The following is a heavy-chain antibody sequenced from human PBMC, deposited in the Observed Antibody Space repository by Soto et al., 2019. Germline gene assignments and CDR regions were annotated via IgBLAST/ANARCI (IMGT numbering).Heavy chain of an antibody. J-gene: IGHJ4*02. CDR2: IYSSGSA. Sequence: QVQLQESGPRLVKPSATLSLTCTVSGGSISGYYWSWIRQPAGKGLQWIGRIYSSGSANYNPSLKSRVTMSVDTSKNQFSLKLSSVTAADTAVYYCAGERGYWGQGTLVTVSS. V-gene: IGHV4-4*07. CDR3: AGERGY. CDR1: GGSISGYY.